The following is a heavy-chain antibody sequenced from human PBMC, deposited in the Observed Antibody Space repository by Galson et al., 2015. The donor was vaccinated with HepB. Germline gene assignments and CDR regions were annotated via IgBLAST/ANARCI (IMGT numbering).Heavy chain of an antibody. Sequence: ETLSLTCTVSGGSISSSSYYWGWIRQPPGKGLEWIGSIYYSGSTYYNPSLKSRVAISVDTSKNQFSLKLSSVTAADTAVYYCASRTYGSGSYRFDPWGQGTLVTVSS. CDR1: GGSISSSSYY. J-gene: IGHJ5*02. V-gene: IGHV4-39*01. CDR2: IYYSGST. CDR3: ASRTYGSGSYRFDP. D-gene: IGHD3-10*01.